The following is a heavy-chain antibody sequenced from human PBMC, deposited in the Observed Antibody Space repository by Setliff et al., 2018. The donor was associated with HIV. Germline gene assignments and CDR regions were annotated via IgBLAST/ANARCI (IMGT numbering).Heavy chain of an antibody. CDR3: VRGIVGASVFNY. D-gene: IGHD1-26*01. Sequence: GGSLRLSCAASGFTFSTYGMHWVRQAPGKGLERVAFIRYDGNNKYYVDSVKGRFTISRDNAKNTLYLQMNGLRAEDTAVYYCVRGIVGASVFNYWGQGTQVTVSS. CDR1: GFTFSTYG. J-gene: IGHJ4*02. V-gene: IGHV3-30*02. CDR2: IRYDGNNK.